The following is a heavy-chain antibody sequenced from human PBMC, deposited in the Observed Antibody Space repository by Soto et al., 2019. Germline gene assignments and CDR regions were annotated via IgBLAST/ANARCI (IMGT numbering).Heavy chain of an antibody. J-gene: IGHJ6*02. CDR2: IYPGDSDT. Sequence: GESLEIFCKASGYVFTNHLINWVRQMPGKDLEWMGIIYPGDSDTRYSPSFQGQVTISADRSLRTAYLQWSSLKASDTDMYYCARTSTFSLGFYYSGMDVWGQGTTVTVSS. V-gene: IGHV5-51*01. CDR1: GYVFTNHL. CDR3: ARTSTFSLGFYYSGMDV. D-gene: IGHD2-2*01.